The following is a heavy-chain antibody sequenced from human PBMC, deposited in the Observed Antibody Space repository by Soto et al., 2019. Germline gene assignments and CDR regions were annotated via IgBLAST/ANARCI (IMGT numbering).Heavy chain of an antibody. CDR3: STRNTETYFIDY. D-gene: IGHD1-26*01. J-gene: IGHJ4*02. CDR1: GGSISSGDYY. Sequence: PSETLSLTCTVSGGSISSGDYYWSWIRQPPGKGLEWIGYIFYSGSTYYNPSLKSRITISVDTSKNQFSLRLSSVTPADTAVYYCSTRNTETYFIDYWGQGTLVTVSS. V-gene: IGHV4-30-4*01. CDR2: IFYSGST.